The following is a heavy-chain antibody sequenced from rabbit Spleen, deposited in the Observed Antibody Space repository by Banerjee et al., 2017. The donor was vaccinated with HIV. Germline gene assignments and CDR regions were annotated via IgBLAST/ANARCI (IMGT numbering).Heavy chain of an antibody. Sequence: QEQLVESGGDLVQPGGSLKLSCKASGFDFSNYGVSWVRQPPGKGLEWIGYIDPVFGITYYANWVNGRFSISRENAQNTVFLQMTSLTAADTATYFCARDGAGGSYFALWGPGTLVTVS. V-gene: IGHV1S47*01. J-gene: IGHJ4*01. CDR1: GFDFSNYG. D-gene: IGHD8-1*01. CDR2: IDPVFGIT. CDR3: ARDGAGGSYFAL.